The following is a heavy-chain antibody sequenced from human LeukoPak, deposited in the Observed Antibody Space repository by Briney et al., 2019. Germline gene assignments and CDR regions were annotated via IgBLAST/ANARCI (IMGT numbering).Heavy chain of an antibody. D-gene: IGHD2-15*01. CDR1: GFTFGKYW. J-gene: IGHJ5*02. CDR3: AREYRGYCSGGSCYGWFDP. CDR2: IKLDGSEK. V-gene: IGHV3-7*03. Sequence: GGSLRLSCVASGFTFGKYWMSRVRQAPGKGLEWVANIKLDGSEKNYVDSVKGRFTISRDNTKNSLYLQMNSLRAEDTAVYYCAREYRGYCSGGSCYGWFDPWGQGTLVTVSS.